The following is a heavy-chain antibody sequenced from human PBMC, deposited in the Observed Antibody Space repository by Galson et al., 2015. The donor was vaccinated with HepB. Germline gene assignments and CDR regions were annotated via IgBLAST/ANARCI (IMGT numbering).Heavy chain of an antibody. D-gene: IGHD6-19*01. CDR3: TRRGASGWYEKEGY. J-gene: IGHJ4*02. V-gene: IGHV3-73*01. CDR1: GFTFSGSA. Sequence: SLRLSCAASGFTFSGSAIHWVRQASGKGLEWIGRIRSKANSYATGYAASVKGRFTISRDDSKNTAYLQMNSPKTEHTAIYYCTRRGASGWYEKEGYWGQETLDTVPS. CDR2: IRSKANSYAT.